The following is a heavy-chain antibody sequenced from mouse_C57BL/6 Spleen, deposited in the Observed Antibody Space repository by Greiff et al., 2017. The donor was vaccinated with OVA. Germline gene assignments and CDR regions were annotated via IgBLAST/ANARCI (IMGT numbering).Heavy chain of an antibody. V-gene: IGHV5-17*01. CDR3: ARGDGSLYYAMDY. J-gene: IGHJ4*01. CDR2: ISSGSSTI. Sequence: EVQRVESGGGLVKPGGSLKLSCAASGFTFSDYGMHWVRQAPEKGLEWVAYISSGSSTIYYADTVKGRFTISRDNAKNTLFLQMTSLRSEDTAMYYCARGDGSLYYAMDYWGQGTSVTVSS. D-gene: IGHD2-3*01. CDR1: GFTFSDYG.